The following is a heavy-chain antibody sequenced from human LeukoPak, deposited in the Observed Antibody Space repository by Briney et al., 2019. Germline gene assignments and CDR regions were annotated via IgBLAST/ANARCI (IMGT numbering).Heavy chain of an antibody. CDR2: INHSGST. Sequence: SETLSLTCAVYGGSFSGYHWSWIRQPPGKGLEWIGEINHSGSTNYNPSLKSRVTISVDTSKNQFSLKLSSVTAADTAVYYCARGLRGTFDYWGQGTLVTVSS. J-gene: IGHJ4*02. CDR1: GGSFSGYH. V-gene: IGHV4-34*01. CDR3: ARGLRGTFDY. D-gene: IGHD1-1*01.